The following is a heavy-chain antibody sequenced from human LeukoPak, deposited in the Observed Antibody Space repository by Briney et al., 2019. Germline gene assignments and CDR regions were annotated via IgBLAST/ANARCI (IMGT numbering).Heavy chain of an antibody. D-gene: IGHD3-22*01. Sequence: LTLSCAASGLTLSSYEMIWLRQAPGEGVEWVSYLISSGSTIYYADSVKGRFTISRDNAKNSLYLQMNSLRAEDTAVYYCARGLTYYYDSSGYDWGWYWGQGTLVTVSS. CDR3: ARGLTYYYDSSGYDWGWY. CDR2: LISSGSTI. V-gene: IGHV3-48*03. CDR1: GLTLSSYE. J-gene: IGHJ4*02.